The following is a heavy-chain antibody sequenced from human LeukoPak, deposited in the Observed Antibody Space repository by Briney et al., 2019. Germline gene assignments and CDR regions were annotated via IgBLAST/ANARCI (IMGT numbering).Heavy chain of an antibody. D-gene: IGHD5-18*01. J-gene: IGHJ4*02. CDR2: ISGSGGST. Sequence: GGSLRLSCAASGFTFSSYAMSWVRQAPGKGLEWVSAISGSGGSTYYADSVKGRFTISRDNAKNSLYLQMNSLRAEDTAVYYCARDPYSYGYFDYWGQGTLVTVSS. CDR3: ARDPYSYGYFDY. CDR1: GFTFSSYA. V-gene: IGHV3-23*01.